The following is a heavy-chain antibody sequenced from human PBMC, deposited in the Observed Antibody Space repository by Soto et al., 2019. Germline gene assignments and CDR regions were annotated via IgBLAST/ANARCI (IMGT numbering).Heavy chain of an antibody. CDR2: ISGSGGST. J-gene: IGHJ3*02. CDR1: GFTFSSYA. V-gene: IGHV3-23*01. D-gene: IGHD6-13*01. Sequence: EVQLLESGGGLVQPGGSLRLSCAASGFTFSSYAMSWVRQAPGKGLEWVSAISGSGGSTYYAGSVKGRFTISRDNSKNTLYLQMNSLRAEDTAVYSCAKIPHSSSWYLDAFAIWGQGTMVTVSS. CDR3: AKIPHSSSWYLDAFAI.